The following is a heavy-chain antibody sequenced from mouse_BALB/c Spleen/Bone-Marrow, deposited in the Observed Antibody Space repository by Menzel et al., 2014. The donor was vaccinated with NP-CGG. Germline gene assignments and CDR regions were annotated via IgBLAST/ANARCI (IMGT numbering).Heavy chain of an antibody. D-gene: IGHD1-2*01. V-gene: IGHV7-3*02. CDR1: GFTFTDYY. J-gene: IGHJ1*01. CDR3: ARDNYYGYHWYFDV. Sequence: EVHLVESGGGLVQPGGSLRLSCATSGFTFTDYYMSWVRQHPGKALEWLGFIRNKANGYTTEYSASVKGRFTISRDNSQSILYLQMNTLRAEDSATYYCARDNYYGYHWYFDVWGAGTTVTVSS. CDR2: IRNKANGYTT.